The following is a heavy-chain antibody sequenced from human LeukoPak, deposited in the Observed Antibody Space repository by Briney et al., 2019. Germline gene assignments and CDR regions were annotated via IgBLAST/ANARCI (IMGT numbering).Heavy chain of an antibody. CDR1: GFTFSSSA. D-gene: IGHD1-26*01. CDR2: ISKGST. V-gene: IGHV3-64D*06. CDR3: VKDLSGSFTFDY. J-gene: IGHJ4*02. Sequence: PGGSLRLSCSASGFTFSSSAMHWVRQAPGKGLQYVSTISKGSTYYADSVKGRFTISRDNSKNTLYLQMSSLRAEDTAMYYCVKDLSGSFTFDYWGQGTLVTVSS.